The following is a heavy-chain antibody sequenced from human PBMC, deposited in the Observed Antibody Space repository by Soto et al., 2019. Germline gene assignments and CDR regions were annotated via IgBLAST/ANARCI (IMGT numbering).Heavy chain of an antibody. Sequence: ASVKVSCKASGYTFTSYAMHWVRQAPGQRLEWMGWINAGNGNTKYSQKFQGRVTITRDTSASTAYMELSSLRSEDTAVYYCARAPWQQQLGLYSKYWGQGTLVTVSS. CDR1: GYTFTSYA. J-gene: IGHJ4*02. D-gene: IGHD6-13*01. V-gene: IGHV1-3*01. CDR3: ARAPWQQQLGLYSKY. CDR2: INAGNGNT.